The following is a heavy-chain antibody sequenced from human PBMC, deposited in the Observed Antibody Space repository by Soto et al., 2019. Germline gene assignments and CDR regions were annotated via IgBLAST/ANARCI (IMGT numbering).Heavy chain of an antibody. CDR1: GGSIGGGGYY. V-gene: IGHV4-31*03. Sequence: SETLSLTCTVSGGSIGGGGYYWAWIRQHPGKGLEWIGYIYYNGITYYNPSVKIRVTISVATSKNQFSLKLSSATAADMAVYYCARDRRCRETRARYGMDVWGQGTTVTVSS. CDR2: IYYNGIT. CDR3: ARDRRCRETRARYGMDV. J-gene: IGHJ6*02. D-gene: IGHD1-26*01.